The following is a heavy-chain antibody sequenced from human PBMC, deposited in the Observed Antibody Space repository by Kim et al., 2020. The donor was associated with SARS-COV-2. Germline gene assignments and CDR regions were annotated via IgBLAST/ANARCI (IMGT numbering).Heavy chain of an antibody. CDR1: GGSISSGGYY. J-gene: IGHJ6*01. Sequence: SETLSLTCTVSGGSISSGGYYWSWIRQHPGKGLEWIGYINYSGSTYYNPSLKRRVTISVDTYKNQLSRKLRSVTAADTAGEDCARGITMFGVVSQGMD. CDR3: ARGITMFGVVSQGMD. V-gene: IGHV4-31*03. CDR2: INYSGST. D-gene: IGHD3-3*01.